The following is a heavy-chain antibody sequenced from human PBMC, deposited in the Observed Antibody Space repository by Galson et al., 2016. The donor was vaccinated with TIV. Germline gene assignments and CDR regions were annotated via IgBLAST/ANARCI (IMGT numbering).Heavy chain of an antibody. CDR1: A. Sequence: AISWVRPAPGQGLGWMGKIIAILGTTNYAQKFQGRVTITADESTSTVYMELSSLRSEDTAVYYCARGTDYYGSGSFSYWGQGTLVTVSS. J-gene: IGHJ4*02. CDR3: ARGTDYYGSGSFSY. D-gene: IGHD3-10*01. CDR2: IIAILGTT. V-gene: IGHV1-69*11.